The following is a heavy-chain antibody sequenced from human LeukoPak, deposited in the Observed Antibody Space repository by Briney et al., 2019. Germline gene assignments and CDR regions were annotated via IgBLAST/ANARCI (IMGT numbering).Heavy chain of an antibody. CDR3: ARAINYDSSGYYYPYYFDY. D-gene: IGHD3-22*01. CDR2: MNPNSGNT. Sequence: ASVKASCKASGYTFTSYDINWVRQATGQGLEWMGWMNPNSGNTGYAQKFQGRVTMTRNTSISTAYMELSSLRSEDTAVYYCARAINYDSSGYYYPYYFDYWGQGTLVTVSS. CDR1: GYTFTSYD. V-gene: IGHV1-8*01. J-gene: IGHJ4*02.